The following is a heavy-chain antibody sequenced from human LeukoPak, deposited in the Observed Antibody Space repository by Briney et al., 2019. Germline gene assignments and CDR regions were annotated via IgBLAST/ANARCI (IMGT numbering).Heavy chain of an antibody. CDR3: AKHVGDKQEGRSSDY. J-gene: IGHJ4*02. D-gene: IGHD3-16*01. CDR1: GFTFSTYA. V-gene: IGHV3-23*01. CDR2: ISSSGGYT. Sequence: GGSLRLSCAASGFTFSTYAMSWVRQAPGKGLEWVSAISSSGGYTYYADSVKGRFTISRDNSKNTLYLQMNSLRAEDTAVYYCAKHVGDKQEGRSSDYWGQGTLVTVSS.